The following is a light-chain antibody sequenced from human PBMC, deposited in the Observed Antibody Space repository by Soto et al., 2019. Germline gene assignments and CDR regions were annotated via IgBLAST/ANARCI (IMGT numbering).Light chain of an antibody. V-gene: IGKV3-20*01. CDR3: QQYSVSPLT. Sequence: EIVLTQSPGTLSLSPGERATLSCRTSQSVSSNYLAWYQQKPGQAPRLLIYGASSRATGIPDRFSASGSGTDFTLTISRLEPEDFAVYYCQQYSVSPLTFGQGTKVDIK. CDR2: GAS. CDR1: QSVSSNY. J-gene: IGKJ1*01.